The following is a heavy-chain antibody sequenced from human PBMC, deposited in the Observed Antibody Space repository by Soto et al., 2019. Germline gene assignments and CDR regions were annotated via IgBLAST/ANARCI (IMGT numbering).Heavy chain of an antibody. V-gene: IGHV3-48*02. CDR2: ISSSSSTI. D-gene: IGHD3-10*01. CDR3: ARDGVMVFESTYYYGMDV. Sequence: XGCLGLSCAASGFSVSSQRVNGVRQAPGKGLEWVSYISSSSSTIYYADSVKGRFTISRDNAKNSLYLQMNSLRDEDTAVYYCARDGVMVFESTYYYGMDVWGQRTTVTVSS. J-gene: IGHJ6*02. CDR1: GFSVSSQR.